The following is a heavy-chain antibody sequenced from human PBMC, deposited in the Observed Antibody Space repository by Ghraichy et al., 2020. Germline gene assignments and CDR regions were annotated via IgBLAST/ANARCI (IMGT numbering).Heavy chain of an antibody. D-gene: IGHD6-13*01. J-gene: IGHJ4*02. CDR2: IKQDGSEI. CDR3: AYSTMSAGF. Sequence: GESLNISCAPSGFTLSFYWMNWVRQAPGKGLEWVANIKQDGSEINYVDSAKGRFTISRDNARNSLYLQMSSLRADDTAVYYCAYSTMSAGFWGQGTLVTVSS. V-gene: IGHV3-7*03. CDR1: GFTLSFYW.